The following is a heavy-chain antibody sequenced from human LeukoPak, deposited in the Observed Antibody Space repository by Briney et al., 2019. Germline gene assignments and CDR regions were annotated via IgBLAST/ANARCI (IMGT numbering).Heavy chain of an antibody. CDR3: ARGVGATRNDAFDI. CDR1: GYTFTSYA. J-gene: IGHJ3*02. V-gene: IGHV1-3*01. CDR2: INAGNGNT. Sequence: ASVKVSCKASGYTFTSYAMNWVRQAPGQGLEWMGWINAGNGNTKYSQKFQGRVTITRDTSTSTAYMELRSLRSDDTAVYYCARGVGATRNDAFDIWGQGTMVTVSS. D-gene: IGHD1-26*01.